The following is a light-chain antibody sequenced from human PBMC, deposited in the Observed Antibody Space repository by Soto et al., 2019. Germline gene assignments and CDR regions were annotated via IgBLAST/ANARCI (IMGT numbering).Light chain of an antibody. Sequence: QSVLTQPPSASGTPGQRVTISCSGSSSNIGSNTVNWYQQLPGTAPKLLIYSNNQRPSGVPDRFSGSKSGTSASLAISGLQSDDEADYYCAALDDSLNGGVFGGGTKLTVL. V-gene: IGLV1-44*01. J-gene: IGLJ3*02. CDR1: SSNIGSNT. CDR2: SNN. CDR3: AALDDSLNGGV.